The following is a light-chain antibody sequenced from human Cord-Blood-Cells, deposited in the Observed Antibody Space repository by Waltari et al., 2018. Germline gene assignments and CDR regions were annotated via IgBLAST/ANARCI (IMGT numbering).Light chain of an antibody. J-gene: IGKJ1*01. CDR3: QQRSNWLTWT. V-gene: IGKV3-11*01. CDR2: DAS. Sequence: TQSPATLSLSPGERATLSCRASQSVSSYLAWYQQKPGQAPRLLIYDASNRATGIPARFSGSGSGTDFTLTISSLEPEDFAVYYCQQRSNWLTWTFGQGTKVEIK. CDR1: QSVSSY.